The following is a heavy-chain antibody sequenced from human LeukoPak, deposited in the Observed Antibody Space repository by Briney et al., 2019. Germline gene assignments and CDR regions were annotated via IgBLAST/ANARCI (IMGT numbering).Heavy chain of an antibody. CDR1: GGSISSYY. Sequence: PSETLSLTCTVSGGSISSYYWSWIRQPPGERLEWIGYIYYSGSTNYNPSHKSRVTIPVDTSKSQFSLKLSSVTAADTAVYYCARAAMVRGVTGWFDPWGQGTLVTVSS. J-gene: IGHJ5*02. V-gene: IGHV4-59*01. D-gene: IGHD3-10*01. CDR3: ARAAMVRGVTGWFDP. CDR2: IYYSGST.